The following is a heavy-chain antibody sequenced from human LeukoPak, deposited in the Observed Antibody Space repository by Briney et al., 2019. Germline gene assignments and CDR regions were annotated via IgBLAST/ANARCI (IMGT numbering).Heavy chain of an antibody. D-gene: IGHD3-16*02. CDR2: ISSSGSTI. CDR3: ASRSDDYVWGSYRGRYFDY. J-gene: IGHJ4*02. V-gene: IGHV3-11*01. Sequence: PGGSLRLSCAASGFTFSDYYMSWIRQAPGKGLEWVSYISSSGSTIYYADSVKGRFTISRDNAKNSLYLQMNSLRAEDTAVYYCASRSDDYVWGSYRGRYFDYWGQGTLVTVSS. CDR1: GFTFSDYY.